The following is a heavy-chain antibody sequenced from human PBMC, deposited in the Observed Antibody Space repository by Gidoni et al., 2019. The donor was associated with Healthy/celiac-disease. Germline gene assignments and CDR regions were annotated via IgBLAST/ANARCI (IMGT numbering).Heavy chain of an antibody. CDR3: ARDLSDYYDSSGYYPDAFDI. D-gene: IGHD3-22*01. V-gene: IGHV4-4*07. CDR2: IYTSGST. Sequence: QVQLQESGPGLVKPSETLSLTCTVSGGSISSYYWRWIRQPAGKGLEWIWRIYTSGSTNYNPSLKSRVTMSVDTSKNQFSLKLSSVTAADTAVYYCARDLSDYYDSSGYYPDAFDIWGQGTMVTVSS. CDR1: GGSISSYY. J-gene: IGHJ3*02.